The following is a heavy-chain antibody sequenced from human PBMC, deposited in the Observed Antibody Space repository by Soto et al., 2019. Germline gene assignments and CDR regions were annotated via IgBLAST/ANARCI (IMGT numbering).Heavy chain of an antibody. CDR1: GYSFTRQW. CDR3: ATSHPTSGSSFYSWFDP. Sequence: TGESLKISCKAPGYSFTRQWISWVRQMPGKGLEWMGTIDPTDSYTNYSLSFQGHVTISVDKTSSTAYVQSRSVKPSNTAICYGATSHPTSGSSFYSWFDPWGQGTLVTVSS. D-gene: IGHD1-26*01. CDR2: IDPTDSYT. J-gene: IGHJ5*01. V-gene: IGHV5-10-1*01.